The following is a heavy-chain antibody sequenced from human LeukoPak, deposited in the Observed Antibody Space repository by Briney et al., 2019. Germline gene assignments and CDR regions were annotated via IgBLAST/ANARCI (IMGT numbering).Heavy chain of an antibody. V-gene: IGHV3-66*02. J-gene: IGHJ5*02. D-gene: IGHD4-23*01. CDR2: IYSGGST. CDR1: GFTVSSNY. CDR3: ARLRWGDWFDP. Sequence: PGGSLRLSGAASGFTVSSNYMSWVRQAPGKGLEWVSVIYSGGSTYYADSVKGRFTISRDNSKNTLYLQMNSLRAEDTAVYYCARLRWGDWFDPWGQGTLVTVSS.